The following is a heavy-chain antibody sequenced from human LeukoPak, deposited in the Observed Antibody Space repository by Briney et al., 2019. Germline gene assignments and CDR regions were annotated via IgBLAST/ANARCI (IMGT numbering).Heavy chain of an antibody. J-gene: IGHJ4*02. CDR2: IYHSGST. D-gene: IGHD6-6*01. CDR3: ARMSIAARPGSYYFDY. CDR1: GGSINRGTFF. Sequence: PSETLSLTCAVSGGSINRGTFFWTWIRQPPGKGLEWIGYIYHSGSTYYNPSLKSRVTISVDRSKNQFSLKLSSVTAADTAVYYCARMSIAARPGSYYFDYWGQGTLVTVSS. V-gene: IGHV4-30-2*01.